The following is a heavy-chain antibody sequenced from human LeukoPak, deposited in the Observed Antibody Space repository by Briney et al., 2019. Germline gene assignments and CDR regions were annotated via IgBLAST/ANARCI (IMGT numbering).Heavy chain of an antibody. V-gene: IGHV3-20*04. CDR2: INWNGGST. CDR3: ARLRAVVPEDAFDI. CDR1: GFTFDDYG. J-gene: IGHJ3*02. Sequence: GGSLRLSCAASGFTFDDYGMSWVRQAPGKGLEWVSGINWNGGSTGYAESVKGRFTISRDNAKNSLYLQMNSLRNEDTASYYCARLRAVVPEDAFDIWGQGSLVTVSS. D-gene: IGHD2-2*01.